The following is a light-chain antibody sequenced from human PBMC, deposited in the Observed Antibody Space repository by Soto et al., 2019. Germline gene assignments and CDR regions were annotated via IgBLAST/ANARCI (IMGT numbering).Light chain of an antibody. CDR3: QQYDNVPYT. J-gene: IGKJ2*01. CDR2: FAS. V-gene: IGKV1-33*01. CDR1: QDISNY. Sequence: DIQMTQSPSSLSASVGDRVTITCQASQDISNYLNWYQQKPGKVPKLLVSFASNLESGVPSRFSGSGSGTDFTFTISTLQPEDIATYYCQQYDNVPYTFGQGTKVDIK.